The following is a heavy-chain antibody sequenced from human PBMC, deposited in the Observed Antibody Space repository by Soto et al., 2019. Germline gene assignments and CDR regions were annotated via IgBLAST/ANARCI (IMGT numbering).Heavy chain of an antibody. J-gene: IGHJ4*02. Sequence: SETLSLTCTVSGGSISSGDYYWSWIRQPPGKGLEWIGYIYYSGSTYYNPSLKSRVTISVDTSKNQFSLKLSSVTAADTAVYYCASGPPNEYYYDSSGYYYWGQGTLVTVSS. D-gene: IGHD3-22*01. CDR2: IYYSGST. CDR3: ASGPPNEYYYDSSGYYY. V-gene: IGHV4-30-4*01. CDR1: GGSISSGDYY.